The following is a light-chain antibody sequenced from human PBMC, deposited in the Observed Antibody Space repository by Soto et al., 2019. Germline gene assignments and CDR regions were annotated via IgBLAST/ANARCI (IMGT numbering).Light chain of an antibody. J-gene: IGKJ1*01. CDR3: QRYNSFWT. Sequence: DIQMTQSPSALSASVGDRVTITCRASQSISSWLAWYQQKPGKAPKLLIYDASSLESGGPSRFSGSGSGAKFTLTFSSLQPDDFAPYSAQRYNSFWTFAQGTRVDIK. V-gene: IGKV1-5*01. CDR1: QSISSW. CDR2: DAS.